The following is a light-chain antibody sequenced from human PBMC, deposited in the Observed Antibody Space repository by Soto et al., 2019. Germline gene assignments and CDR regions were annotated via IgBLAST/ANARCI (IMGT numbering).Light chain of an antibody. Sequence: EIVLTQSPGTLCLSPGERATLSCRASQSVSSSYLAWYQQKPGQAPRLLIYGASSRATGIPDRFSGSGSGTDFTLTITRLEPEDFAVYYCQQYGSSRGLTFGGGTKVDI. CDR1: QSVSSSY. J-gene: IGKJ4*01. V-gene: IGKV3-20*01. CDR2: GAS. CDR3: QQYGSSRGLT.